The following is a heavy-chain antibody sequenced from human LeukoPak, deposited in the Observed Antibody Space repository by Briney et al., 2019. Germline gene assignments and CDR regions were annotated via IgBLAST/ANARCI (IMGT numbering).Heavy chain of an antibody. Sequence: GGSLRLSCVAYGFGVSSYNMRWVRQAPGKGLEWVGNTKPDGREKYYVDSVKGRFTISRDNAKTSLDLQMNRLRAEDTAVYYCARQLLSSSWYGGNYYYYYYMDIWGKGTTVTVSS. CDR2: TKPDGREK. J-gene: IGHJ6*03. CDR3: ARQLLSSSWYGGNYYYYYYMDI. CDR1: GFGVSSYN. D-gene: IGHD6-13*01. V-gene: IGHV3-7*01.